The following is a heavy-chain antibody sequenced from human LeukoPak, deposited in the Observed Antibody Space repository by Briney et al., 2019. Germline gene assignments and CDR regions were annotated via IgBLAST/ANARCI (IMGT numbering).Heavy chain of an antibody. V-gene: IGHV3-30*02. J-gene: IGHJ4*02. CDR1: GFTFSSYG. CDR3: AKDFPTFGGVIGGFFFDY. D-gene: IGHD3-16*02. CDR2: IRYDGSNK. Sequence: RPGGSLRLSCAASGFTFSSYGMHWVRQAPGKGLEWVAFIRYDGSNKYYADSVKGRFTISRDNSKNTRYLQMNSLRAEDTAVYYCAKDFPTFGGVIGGFFFDYWGQGTLVTVSS.